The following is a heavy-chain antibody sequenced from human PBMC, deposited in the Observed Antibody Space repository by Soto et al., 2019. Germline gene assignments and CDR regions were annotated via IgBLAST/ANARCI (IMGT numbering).Heavy chain of an antibody. J-gene: IGHJ6*03. CDR1: GYTFTDYG. CDR3: AIMTTVDNSHYYMDV. D-gene: IGHD4-4*01. Sequence: QAQLVQSGGELKKSGASVKVSCKASGYTFTDYGVSWVRQAPGQGLEWMGWISTQNGNTNFAQRFQGRVTLTTDTSMSTASMELRSLRFDDTAVYYCAIMTTVDNSHYYMDVWGKGTTVTVSS. V-gene: IGHV1-18*04. CDR2: ISTQNGNT.